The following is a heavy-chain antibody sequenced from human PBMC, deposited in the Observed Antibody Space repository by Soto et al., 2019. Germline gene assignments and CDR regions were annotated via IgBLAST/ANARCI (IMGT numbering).Heavy chain of an antibody. Sequence: QVQLVESGGGVVQPGRSLRLSCAASGFTFSSYGMHWVRQAPGKGLEWIGYIYFSGSTYYNPSLESRVTISLDTSQNQFSLSLNSVTAADTAVYYCATGDAWNVLLAYWGQGTLVTVSS. D-gene: IGHD4-17*01. J-gene: IGHJ4*02. CDR1: GFTFSSYG. CDR2: IYFSGST. V-gene: IGHV4-59*06. CDR3: ATGDAWNVLLAY.